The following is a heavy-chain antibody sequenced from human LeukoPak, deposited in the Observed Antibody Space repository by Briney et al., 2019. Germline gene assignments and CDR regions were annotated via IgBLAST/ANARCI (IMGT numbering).Heavy chain of an antibody. CDR1: GFTFSSYG. J-gene: IGHJ4*02. Sequence: PGGSLRLSCAASGFTFSSYGMHWVRQAPGKGLEWVAVISYDGSNKYYADSVKGRFTISRDNSKNTLYLQMNSLRAEDTAVYYCAKLAYCSSTSCYPLFDYWGQGTLVTVSS. D-gene: IGHD2-2*01. CDR3: AKLAYCSSTSCYPLFDY. CDR2: ISYDGSNK. V-gene: IGHV3-30*18.